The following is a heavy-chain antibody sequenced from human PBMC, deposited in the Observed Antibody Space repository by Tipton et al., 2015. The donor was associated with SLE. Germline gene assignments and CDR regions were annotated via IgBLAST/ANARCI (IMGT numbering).Heavy chain of an antibody. CDR3: ARAPRYSSGYYYYMDV. V-gene: IGHV3-11*05. D-gene: IGHD6-19*01. CDR2: ISSSSSYT. CDR1: GFTFSDYY. Sequence: SLRLSCEASGFTFSDYYMSWIRQAPGKGLEWVSYISSSSSYTNYADSVKGRFTISRDNAKNSLYLQMNSLRAEDTAVYYCARAPRYSSGYYYYMDVWGKGTTVTVSS. J-gene: IGHJ6*03.